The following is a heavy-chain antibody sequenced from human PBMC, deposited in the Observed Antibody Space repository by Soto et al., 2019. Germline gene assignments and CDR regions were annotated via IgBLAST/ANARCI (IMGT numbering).Heavy chain of an antibody. CDR1: GGSFSGYC. D-gene: IGHD3-22*01. Sequence: SETLSLTCTVDGGSFSGYCWSWIRQPPGKGLEWIGEINHSGSTNYNPSLKSRVTISVDTSKNQFSLKLSSVTAADTAVYYCARVRGIYYYDSSGYPPDYWGQGTLVTVSS. CDR3: ARVRGIYYYDSSGYPPDY. J-gene: IGHJ4*02. CDR2: INHSGST. V-gene: IGHV4-34*01.